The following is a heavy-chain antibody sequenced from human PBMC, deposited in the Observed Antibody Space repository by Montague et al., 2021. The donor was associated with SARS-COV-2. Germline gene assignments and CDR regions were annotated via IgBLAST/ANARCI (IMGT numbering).Heavy chain of an antibody. Sequence: SETLSLTCTVSGGSISSSNFYWGWIRQPPGKGLEWIGSIYYSGSTYYNLSLKSRVTISVDTSKNQFSLKLNSVTAADTAVYYCARHPPVNYNRCDIYKLYWSFDVWGQGTTVTVSS. CDR1: GGSISSSNFY. D-gene: IGHD2/OR15-2a*01. CDR2: IYYSGST. V-gene: IGHV4-39*01. J-gene: IGHJ2*01. CDR3: ARHPPVNYNRCDIYKLYWSFDV.